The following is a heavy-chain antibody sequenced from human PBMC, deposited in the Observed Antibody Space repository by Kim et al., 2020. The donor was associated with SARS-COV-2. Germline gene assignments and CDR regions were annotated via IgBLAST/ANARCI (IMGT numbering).Heavy chain of an antibody. J-gene: IGHJ2*01. CDR3: VGARYSSNWSYFDL. D-gene: IGHD6-13*01. V-gene: IGHV3-33*01. Sequence: ADSVKGRFTISRDNSKNTLYLQMNSLRAEDTAVYYCVGARYSSNWSYFDLWGRGTLVTVSS.